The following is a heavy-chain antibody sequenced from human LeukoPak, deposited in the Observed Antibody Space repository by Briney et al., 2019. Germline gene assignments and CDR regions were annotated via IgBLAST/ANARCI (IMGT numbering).Heavy chain of an antibody. CDR2: IRYDGSNK. CDR3: AKDVGITTPYCFDY. Sequence: GGSLRLSCAASGFTFSSYGMHWVRQAPGKGLEWVAFIRYDGSNKYYADSVKGRFTISRDNSKNTLYLQMNSLRAEDTAVYYCAKDVGITTPYCFDYWGQGTLVTVSS. CDR1: GFTFSSYG. J-gene: IGHJ4*02. D-gene: IGHD3-16*01. V-gene: IGHV3-30*02.